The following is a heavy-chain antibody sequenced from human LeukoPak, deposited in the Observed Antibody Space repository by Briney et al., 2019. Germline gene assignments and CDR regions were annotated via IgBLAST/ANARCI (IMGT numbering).Heavy chain of an antibody. CDR1: GGSISTYY. CDR3: ARDEIYYDILTGYRHFDY. D-gene: IGHD3-9*01. Sequence: SETLSLTCTVSGGSISTYYWSWIRQPPGKGLEWIGEINHSGSTNYNPSLKSRVTISVDTSKNQLSLKLSSVTAADTAVYYCARDEIYYDILTGYRHFDYWGQGTLVTVFS. J-gene: IGHJ4*02. CDR2: INHSGST. V-gene: IGHV4-34*01.